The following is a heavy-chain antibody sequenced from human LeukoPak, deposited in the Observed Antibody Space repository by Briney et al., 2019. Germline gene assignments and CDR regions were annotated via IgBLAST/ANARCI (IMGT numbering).Heavy chain of an antibody. V-gene: IGHV3-9*01. J-gene: IGHJ4*02. D-gene: IGHD6-19*01. CDR3: ARGFTGWSDY. CDR1: GFTFDDYA. CDR2: ISWNSGSI. Sequence: QPGGSLRLSCAASGFTFDDYAMHWVRQAPGKGLEWVSGISWNSGSIGYVDSVKGRFTISRDNAKNSLYLQMNSLRAEDTAVYYCARGFTGWSDYWGQGTLVTVSS.